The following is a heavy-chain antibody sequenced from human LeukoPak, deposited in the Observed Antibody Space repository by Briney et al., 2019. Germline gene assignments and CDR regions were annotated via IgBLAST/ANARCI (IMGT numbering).Heavy chain of an antibody. V-gene: IGHV3-43D*03. CDR2: ISWDGGST. Sequence: GGSLRLSCAASGFTFDDYAMHWVRQAPGKSLEWVSLISWDGGSTYYADSVKGRFTISRDNSKNSLYLQMNSLRAEDTALYYCAKEAMIGGNFDYWGQGTLVTVSS. CDR1: GFTFDDYA. D-gene: IGHD3-22*01. J-gene: IGHJ4*02. CDR3: AKEAMIGGNFDY.